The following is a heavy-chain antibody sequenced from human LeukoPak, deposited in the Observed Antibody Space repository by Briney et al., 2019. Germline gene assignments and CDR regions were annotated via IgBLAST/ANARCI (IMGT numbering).Heavy chain of an antibody. CDR1: RFTFSSYA. CDR2: ISYDGINE. Sequence: GGSLRLSCAASRFTFSSYAMHWVRQAPGKGLEWVAAISYDGINEYHADSVKGRFTISRDNSKNTLYLQMNSLRAEDTAIYYCARDRIAVAGMGAFQHWGQGTLVTVSS. J-gene: IGHJ1*01. CDR3: ARDRIAVAGMGAFQH. D-gene: IGHD6-19*01. V-gene: IGHV3-30*04.